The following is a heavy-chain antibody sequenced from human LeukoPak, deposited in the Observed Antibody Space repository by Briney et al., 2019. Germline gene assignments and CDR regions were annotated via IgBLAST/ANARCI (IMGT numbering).Heavy chain of an antibody. CDR3: ATVPMYYDFWSGYKSADY. CDR2: FDPEDGET. Sequence: ASVKVSCKASGYTLTELSMHWVRQAPGKGLEWMGGFDPEDGETIYAQKFQGRVTMTEDTSTDTAYMELSSLRSEDTAVYYCATVPMYYDFWSGYKSADYWGQGTLVTVSS. V-gene: IGHV1-24*01. J-gene: IGHJ4*02. CDR1: GYTLTELS. D-gene: IGHD3-3*01.